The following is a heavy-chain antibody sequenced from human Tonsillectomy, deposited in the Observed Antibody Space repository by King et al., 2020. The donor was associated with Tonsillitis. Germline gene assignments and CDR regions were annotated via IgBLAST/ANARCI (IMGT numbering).Heavy chain of an antibody. CDR1: GGSISSSSYY. D-gene: IGHD4-11*01. V-gene: IGHV4-39*01. Sequence: QLQESGPGLVKPSETLSLTCTVSGGSISSSSYYWGWIRQPPGKGLEWIGSIYYSGSTYCNPSLTSRVTISVDTSKNQFSLRLSSVTAADTAVYYCARLPTVTTWYFDLWGRGTLVTVST. CDR3: ARLPTVTTWYFDL. CDR2: IYYSGST. J-gene: IGHJ2*01.